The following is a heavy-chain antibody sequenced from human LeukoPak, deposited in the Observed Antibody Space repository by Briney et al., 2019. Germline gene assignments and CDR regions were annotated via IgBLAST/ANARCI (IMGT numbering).Heavy chain of an antibody. D-gene: IGHD3-16*01. J-gene: IGHJ3*02. CDR3: AKDKGGGYGNDGFDI. Sequence: GGPLRLSCAASGFTFSSYGMHWVRQAPANGLDRVAVISHDGSNQYYADSVKGRFTISRDNSKNTLYLQMNSLRAEDTAVYYCAKDKGGGYGNDGFDIWGRGTMVTVSS. V-gene: IGHV3-30*18. CDR2: ISHDGSNQ. CDR1: GFTFSSYG.